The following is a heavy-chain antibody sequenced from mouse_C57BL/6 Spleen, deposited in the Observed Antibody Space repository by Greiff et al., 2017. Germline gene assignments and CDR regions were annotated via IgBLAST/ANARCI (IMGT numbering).Heavy chain of an antibody. CDR1: GFHINDYC. Sequence: EVQGVESGAELVKPGASVKLSCTASGFHINDYCMPWVKQRADQGLEWIGRIGPEDGETKYAPKFPGKATITADTSSNTAYLQLSSLTSEDTAVYYCARTGFAYWGQGTLVTVSA. V-gene: IGHV14-2*01. CDR2: IGPEDGET. CDR3: ARTGFAY. J-gene: IGHJ3*01.